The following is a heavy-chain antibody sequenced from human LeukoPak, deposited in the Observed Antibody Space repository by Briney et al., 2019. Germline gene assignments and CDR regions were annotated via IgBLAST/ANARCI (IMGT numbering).Heavy chain of an antibody. CDR3: AKIRAPAYDF. J-gene: IGHJ3*01. CDR1: GFTFSSYG. D-gene: IGHD3-3*02. Sequence: GGSLRLSCAASGFTFSSYGMSWVREAPGKGREWVSAISGSGGSTYYADSVKGRFTISRDNSKNTLYLQMNSLKGEDTAVYYCAKIRAPAYDFWGQGTMVTVSS. CDR2: ISGSGGST. V-gene: IGHV3-23*01.